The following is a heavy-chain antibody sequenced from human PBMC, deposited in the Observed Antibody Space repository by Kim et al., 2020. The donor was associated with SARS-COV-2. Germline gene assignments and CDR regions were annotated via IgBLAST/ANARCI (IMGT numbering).Heavy chain of an antibody. D-gene: IGHD6-13*01. V-gene: IGHV4-61*01. Sequence: SETLSLTCTVSGGSVSSGSYYWSWIRQPPGKGLEWIGYIYYSGSTNYNPSLKSRVTISVDTSKNQFSLKLSSVTAADTAVYYCARDLAAAGTGAFDIWGQGTMVTVSS. CDR2: IYYSGST. CDR3: ARDLAAAGTGAFDI. CDR1: GGSVSSGSYY. J-gene: IGHJ3*02.